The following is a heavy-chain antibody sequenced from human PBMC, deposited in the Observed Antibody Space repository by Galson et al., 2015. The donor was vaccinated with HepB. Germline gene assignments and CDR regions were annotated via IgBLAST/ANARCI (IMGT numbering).Heavy chain of an antibody. CDR1: GFTFSSYG. CDR2: IWYDGSNK. V-gene: IGHV3-33*08. CDR3: ARDQMIAFGYYGSGSPGY. Sequence: SLRLSCAASGFTFSSYGMRWVRQAPGKGLEWVAVIWYDGSNKYYADSVKGRFTISRDNSKNTLYLQMNSLRAEDTAVYYCARDQMIAFGYYGSGSPGYWGQGTLVTVSS. J-gene: IGHJ4*02. D-gene: IGHD3-10*01.